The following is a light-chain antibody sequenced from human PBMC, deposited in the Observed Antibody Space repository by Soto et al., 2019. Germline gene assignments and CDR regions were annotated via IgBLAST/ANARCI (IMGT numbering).Light chain of an antibody. CDR2: EVT. CDR3: SSYAGSNNLV. Sequence: QSVLTQPPSASGSPGQSVTISCTGNSSDVGGYHYVSWYQQHPGKAPKLMIHEVTKRPSGVPDRFSGSKSGNTASLTVSGLQGEDEADYYCSSYAGSNNLVFGGGTKLTVL. J-gene: IGLJ2*01. V-gene: IGLV2-8*01. CDR1: SSDVGGYHY.